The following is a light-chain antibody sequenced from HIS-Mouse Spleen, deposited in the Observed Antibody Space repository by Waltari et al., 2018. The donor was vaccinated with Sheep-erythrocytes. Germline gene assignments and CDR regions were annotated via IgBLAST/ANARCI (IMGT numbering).Light chain of an antibody. J-gene: IGLJ3*02. CDR2: DVS. V-gene: IGLV2-14*01. CDR1: SSHVGGYNY. CDR3: SSYTSSSTWV. Sequence: QSALTQPASVSWSPGQSITISCTGTSSHVGGYNYVSWYQQHPGKAPKLMIYDVSKRPSGVSNRFSGSQSGNTASLTISGLQAEDEADYYCSSYTSSSTWVFGGGTKLTVL.